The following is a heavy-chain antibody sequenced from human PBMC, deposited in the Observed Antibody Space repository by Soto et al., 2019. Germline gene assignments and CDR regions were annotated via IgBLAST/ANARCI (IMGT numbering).Heavy chain of an antibody. Sequence: GGSLRLSWAASGFTFSSHGVHWVRQATGKGLEWVAVISYDGSNKYYADSLKGRFTISRDNSKNTLYLQMDSLRAEDTAVYYCAKTPGRDGYNSPFDYWGQGTLVTVSS. D-gene: IGHD5-12*01. J-gene: IGHJ4*02. CDR3: AKTPGRDGYNSPFDY. V-gene: IGHV3-30*18. CDR1: GFTFSSHG. CDR2: ISYDGSNK.